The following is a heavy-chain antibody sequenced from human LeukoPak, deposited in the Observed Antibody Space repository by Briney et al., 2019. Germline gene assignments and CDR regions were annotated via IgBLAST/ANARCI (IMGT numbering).Heavy chain of an antibody. CDR2: ISGSGGST. Sequence: PGGSLRLSCAASGFTFSSYAMSWVRQAPGKGLEWVSAISGSGGSTYYADSVKGRFTISRDNSKNTMYLQMNSLRAEDTAVYYCAKDFFLFDSSSFIFDCWGQGTLVTVSS. CDR3: AKDFFLFDSSSFIFDC. D-gene: IGHD6-6*01. CDR1: GFTFSSYA. V-gene: IGHV3-23*01. J-gene: IGHJ4*02.